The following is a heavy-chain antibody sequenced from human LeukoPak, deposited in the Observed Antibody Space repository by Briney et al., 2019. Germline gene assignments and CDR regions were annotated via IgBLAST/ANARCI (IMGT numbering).Heavy chain of an antibody. J-gene: IGHJ4*02. CDR3: ARVRSGSYYFDY. D-gene: IGHD1-26*01. V-gene: IGHV4-4*07. Sequence: SETLSLTCSVSGGAIGSYYWSWIRQPAGKGLEWIGRIYSSGITNYNPSLKSRVTMSVDTSKNQFSLKLNSVTAADTAFYYCARVRSGSYYFDYWGQGTLVTVSS. CDR1: GGAIGSYY. CDR2: IYSSGIT.